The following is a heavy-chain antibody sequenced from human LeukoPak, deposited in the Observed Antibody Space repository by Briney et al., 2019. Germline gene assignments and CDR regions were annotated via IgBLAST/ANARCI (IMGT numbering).Heavy chain of an antibody. CDR3: AKDSGPGSYYPTGDEY. CDR1: GFTFSNYA. V-gene: IGHV3-23*01. CDR2: ISDSGGGT. D-gene: IGHD3-10*01. Sequence: PGGSLRLSCAASGFTFSNYAMTWVRQAPEKGLKWVSSISDSGGGTHYEDFVKGRFTISRDNSKNTLYLQMNSLRAEDTAVYYCAKDSGPGSYYPTGDEYWGQGILVTVSS. J-gene: IGHJ4*02.